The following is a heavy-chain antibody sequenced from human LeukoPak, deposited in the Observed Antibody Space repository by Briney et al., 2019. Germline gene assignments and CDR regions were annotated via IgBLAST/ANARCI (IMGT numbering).Heavy chain of an antibody. J-gene: IGHJ4*02. CDR2: IFHSGST. CDR1: GGSISSSW. Sequence: SGTLSLTCAVSGGSISSSWWSWVRQPPGKGLEWIGEIFHSGSTNYNPSLKSRVTISVDKSKNHFSLELTSVTAAGTAVYYCTCHSGWSGPSEWGQGTLVIVSS. D-gene: IGHD6-19*01. V-gene: IGHV4-4*02. CDR3: TCHSGWSGPSE.